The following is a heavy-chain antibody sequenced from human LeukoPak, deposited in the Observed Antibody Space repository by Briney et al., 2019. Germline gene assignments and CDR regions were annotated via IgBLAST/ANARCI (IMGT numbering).Heavy chain of an antibody. CDR1: GVNVRSNY. J-gene: IGHJ4*02. V-gene: IGHV3-53*01. Sequence: RGSLRLSCALSGVNVRSNYMSCVREAPGEGGEGVSVLHSGGDTYYSDSVRSRFTISRDNYENMLFLQMNGLRADDSAIYYCARGKVYYYYDYWGQGTLVTVSS. CDR2: LHSGGDT. CDR3: ARGKVYYYYDY. D-gene: IGHD5/OR15-5a*01.